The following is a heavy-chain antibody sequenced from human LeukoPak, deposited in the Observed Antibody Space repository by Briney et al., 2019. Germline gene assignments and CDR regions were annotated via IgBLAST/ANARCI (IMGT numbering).Heavy chain of an antibody. CDR1: GGSISSGSYY. J-gene: IGHJ3*02. CDR2: IYTSGST. V-gene: IGHV4-61*02. D-gene: IGHD3-10*01. Sequence: PSQTLSLTCTVSGGSISSGSYYWSRIRQPAGKGLEWIGRIYTSGSTNYNPSLKSRVTISVDTSKNQFSLKLSSVTAADTAVYYCARNALWFGELLINGAFDIWGQGTMVTVSS. CDR3: ARNALWFGELLINGAFDI.